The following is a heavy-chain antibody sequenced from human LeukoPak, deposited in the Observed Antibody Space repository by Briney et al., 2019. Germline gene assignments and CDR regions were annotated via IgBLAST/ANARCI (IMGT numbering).Heavy chain of an antibody. J-gene: IGHJ4*02. CDR2: IKEDGSEK. CDR1: GFTFGAYW. V-gene: IGHV3-7*01. D-gene: IGHD3-16*01. CDR3: ARDLAAAPLIRPIGIDN. Sequence: GGSLRLSCVASGFTFGAYWMSWVRQAPGKGLEWVANIKEDGSEKNYVDSVKGRFTISRDNAKNSLYLQMSSLRAEDTAVYYCARDLAAAPLIRPIGIDNWGQGTLVTVST.